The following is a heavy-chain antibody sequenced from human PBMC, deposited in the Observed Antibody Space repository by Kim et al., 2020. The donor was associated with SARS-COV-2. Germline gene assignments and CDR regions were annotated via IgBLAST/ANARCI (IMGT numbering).Heavy chain of an antibody. V-gene: IGHV3-15*01. D-gene: IGHD1-26*01. CDR1: GFTFSNAW. Sequence: GGSLRLSCAASGFTFSNAWMSWVRQAPGKGLEWVGRIKSKTDGGTTDYAAPVKGRFTISRDDSKNTLYLQMNSLKTEDTAVYYCTRQFFRAQGQEWELRGFDYWGQGTLVTVSS. CDR2: IKSKTDGGTT. CDR3: TRQFFRAQGQEWELRGFDY. J-gene: IGHJ4*02.